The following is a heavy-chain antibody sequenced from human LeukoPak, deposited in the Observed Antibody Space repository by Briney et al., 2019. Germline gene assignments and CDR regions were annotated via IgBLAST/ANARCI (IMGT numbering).Heavy chain of an antibody. CDR2: IYVDGST. V-gene: IGHV3-53*01. Sequence: GGSLRLSCAASGFTVSSSYMSWVRQAPGKGPEWVSVIYVDGSTYYAASVKGRFTISRDNAKNTVYLQMNSLRAEDTAVYYCVRDLTWGQGTLVTVSS. CDR3: VRDLT. J-gene: IGHJ1*01. CDR1: GFTVSSSY.